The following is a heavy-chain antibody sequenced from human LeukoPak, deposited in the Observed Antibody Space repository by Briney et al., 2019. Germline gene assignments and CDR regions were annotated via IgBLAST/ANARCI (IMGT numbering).Heavy chain of an antibody. CDR1: GGSINTPNYY. Sequence: PSETLSLTCTVSGGSINTPNYYWGWIRQTPGKGLEWIGNIFYSGGTYYSPSLTSRVTISLDTSRNQFSLKLTSVTAADTAVYYCARRWWLRGPDVLIPFDYWGQGTLVSVSS. CDR3: ARRWWLRGPDVLIPFDY. J-gene: IGHJ4*02. D-gene: IGHD5-12*01. V-gene: IGHV4-39*01. CDR2: IFYSGGT.